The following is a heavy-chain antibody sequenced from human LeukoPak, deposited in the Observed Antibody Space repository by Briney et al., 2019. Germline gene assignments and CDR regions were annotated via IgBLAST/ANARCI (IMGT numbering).Heavy chain of an antibody. Sequence: ASVKVSCKASGYTFTSYGISWVRQAPGQGLEWMGWISAYNGSPNYAQKFQGRVSVTRDTSTHTVYMYLTSLRSEDTAVYYCARGRYYYGSGSYYQTAGHYCDYWGQGTLVTVSS. CDR1: GYTFTSYG. J-gene: IGHJ4*02. D-gene: IGHD3-10*01. V-gene: IGHV1-18*01. CDR2: ISAYNGSP. CDR3: ARGRYYYGSGSYYQTAGHYCDY.